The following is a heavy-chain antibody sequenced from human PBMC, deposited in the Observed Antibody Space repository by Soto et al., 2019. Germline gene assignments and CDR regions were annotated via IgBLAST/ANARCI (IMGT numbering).Heavy chain of an antibody. D-gene: IGHD3-3*01. CDR2: ISSSSSYI. J-gene: IGHJ6*02. Sequence: GSLRLSCAASGFTFSSYNMNWVRQAPGKGLEWVSSISSSSSYIYYADSVKGRFTISRDNAKNALYLQMNSLRVEDTAVYYCARDQYYDFWSGYYRAYGMDVWGPGTLVTVSS. CDR3: ARDQYYDFWSGYYRAYGMDV. CDR1: GFTFSSYN. V-gene: IGHV3-21*01.